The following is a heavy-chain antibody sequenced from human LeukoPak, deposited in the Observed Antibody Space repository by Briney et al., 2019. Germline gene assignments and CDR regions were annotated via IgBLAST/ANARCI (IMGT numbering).Heavy chain of an antibody. D-gene: IGHD1-26*01. Sequence: GGSLRLSCAASGFTFSRYSMNWVRQAPGKGLEWVSSMSVNSGLIYYADSVKGRSTVSRDNARSSLYLQMHSLRAEDTAVYYCAREFERDASGACYWGQGALVTVSS. CDR1: GFTFSRYS. CDR2: MSVNSGLI. CDR3: AREFERDASGACY. V-gene: IGHV3-21*01. J-gene: IGHJ4*02.